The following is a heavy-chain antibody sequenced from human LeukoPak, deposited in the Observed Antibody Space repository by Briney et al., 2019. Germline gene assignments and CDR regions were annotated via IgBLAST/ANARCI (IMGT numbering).Heavy chain of an antibody. CDR3: ARTYYYDSSGYPRCFDP. CDR2: IYPGDSDT. J-gene: IGHJ5*02. D-gene: IGHD3-22*01. Sequence: GESLQLSCKGSGVTFSGYWIGWVRQMPGKGLEWMGSIYPGDSDTRYSPSFQGQVTISADKSISTAYLQWSSLKASDTAMYYCARTYYYDSSGYPRCFDPWGQGTLVTVSS. CDR1: GVTFSGYW. V-gene: IGHV5-51*01.